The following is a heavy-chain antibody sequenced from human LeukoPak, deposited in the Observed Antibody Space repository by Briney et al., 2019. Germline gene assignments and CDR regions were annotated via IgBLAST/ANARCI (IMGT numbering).Heavy chain of an antibody. CDR3: AKGGRDVITIFGVVPRFDY. Sequence: PGGSLRLSCAASGFTFSSYAMSWVRQAPGKGLEWVSAISGSGGSTYYADSVKGRFTISRDNSKNTLYLQMNSLRAEDTAVYYCAKGGRDVITIFGVVPRFDYWGQGTLVTVSS. D-gene: IGHD3-3*01. CDR2: ISGSGGST. J-gene: IGHJ4*02. CDR1: GFTFSSYA. V-gene: IGHV3-23*01.